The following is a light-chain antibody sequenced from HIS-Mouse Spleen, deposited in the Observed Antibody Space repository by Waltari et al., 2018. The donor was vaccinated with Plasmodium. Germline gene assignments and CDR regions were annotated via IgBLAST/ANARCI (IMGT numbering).Light chain of an antibody. J-gene: IGKJ2*01. V-gene: IGKV4-1*01. CDR2: WAS. CDR1: QSVLYSSNNKNY. CDR3: QQYYSTPPYT. Sequence: DIVMTQSPDSLAVSLGERATINCKSSQSVLYSSNNKNYLAWYQQKPGQPPKLLIYWASTRESGVPGGFSGSRSGTDFTLTISSLQAEDVAVYYCQQYYSTPPYTFGQGTKLEIK.